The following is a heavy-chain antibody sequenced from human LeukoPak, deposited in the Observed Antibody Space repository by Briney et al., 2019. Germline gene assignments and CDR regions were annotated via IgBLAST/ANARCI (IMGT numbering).Heavy chain of an antibody. Sequence: GGSLRLSCAASGFIFSSYAMSWVRQAPGKGLEWVSTISGSGGNTYYADSVKGRFTISRDNSKNTVYLQMNSLRAEDTAVYYCAKVASSSWYRNSYYYYYMDVWGKGTTVTVSS. J-gene: IGHJ6*03. CDR1: GFIFSSYA. CDR2: ISGSGGNT. CDR3: AKVASSSWYRNSYYYYYMDV. D-gene: IGHD6-13*01. V-gene: IGHV3-23*01.